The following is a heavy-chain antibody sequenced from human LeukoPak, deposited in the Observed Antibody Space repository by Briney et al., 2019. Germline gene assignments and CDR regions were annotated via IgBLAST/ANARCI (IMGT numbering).Heavy chain of an antibody. D-gene: IGHD3-9*01. CDR1: GGSISSHY. CDR3: ARGLSDILTGYYYYMDV. J-gene: IGHJ6*03. V-gene: IGHV4-59*11. CDR2: IYYSGST. Sequence: KPSETLSLTCTVSGGSISSHYWSWIRQPPGKGLEWIGYIYYSGSTNYNPSLKSRVTISVDTSKNQFSLKLSSVTAADTAVYYCARGLSDILTGYYYYMDVWGKGTTVTVSS.